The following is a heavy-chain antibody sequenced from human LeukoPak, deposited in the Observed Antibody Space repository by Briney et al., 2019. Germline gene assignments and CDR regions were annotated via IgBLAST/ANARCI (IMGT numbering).Heavy chain of an antibody. CDR1: GGSISSSSYY. J-gene: IGHJ4*02. CDR2: IYYSGST. Sequence: PSETLSLTCTVSGGSISSSSYYWGWIRQPPGKGLEWIGSIYYSGSTYYNPSLKSRVTISVDKSKNQFSLKLSSVTAADTAVYYCARVEDTAMVMDYWGQGTLVTVSS. D-gene: IGHD5-18*01. V-gene: IGHV4-39*07. CDR3: ARVEDTAMVMDY.